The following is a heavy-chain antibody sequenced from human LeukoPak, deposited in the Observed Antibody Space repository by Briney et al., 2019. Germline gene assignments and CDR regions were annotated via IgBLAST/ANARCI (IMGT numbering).Heavy chain of an antibody. CDR2: ISPNSGGS. J-gene: IGHJ4*02. CDR3: ARAVVGSYFDY. CDR1: GYIFIDYY. Sequence: GASVKVSCKASGYIFIDYYMHWMRQAPGQGLEWMGWISPNSGGSKYAQKFQGRVTMTRDTSISTAYMELSGLRSDDTAVYYCARAVVGSYFDYWGQGTLVTVSS. D-gene: IGHD1-26*01. V-gene: IGHV1-2*02.